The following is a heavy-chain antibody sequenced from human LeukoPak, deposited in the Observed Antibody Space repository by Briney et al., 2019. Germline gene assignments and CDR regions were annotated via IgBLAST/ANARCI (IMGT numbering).Heavy chain of an antibody. V-gene: IGHV4-38-2*01. J-gene: IGHJ6*03. CDR3: ASCARWEYYYYMDV. CDR2: VYYSGST. D-gene: IGHD4-23*01. Sequence: GSLRLSCAASGFTFSSYAMSWVRQPPGKGLEWIGSVYYSGSTYYNPSLKSRVTISVDTSKNQFSLKLSSVTAADTAVYYCASCARWEYYYYMDVWGKGTTVTVSS. CDR1: GFTFSSYA.